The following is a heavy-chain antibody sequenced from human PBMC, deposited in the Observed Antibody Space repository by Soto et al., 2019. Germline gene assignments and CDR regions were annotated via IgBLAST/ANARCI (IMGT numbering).Heavy chain of an antibody. Sequence: QVQLVQSGAEVKNPGASVKVSCKASGYTFTNYDINWVRQATGQGLEWVGWVNPNSGNTEYAQRLQGRVTMTRDTSINTVYMDLSSLGSEDTAMYYCTTHTNYGDGVFDYWGQGTLVTVSS. D-gene: IGHD4-17*01. V-gene: IGHV1-8*01. CDR2: VNPNSGNT. CDR3: TTHTNYGDGVFDY. J-gene: IGHJ4*02. CDR1: GYTFTNYD.